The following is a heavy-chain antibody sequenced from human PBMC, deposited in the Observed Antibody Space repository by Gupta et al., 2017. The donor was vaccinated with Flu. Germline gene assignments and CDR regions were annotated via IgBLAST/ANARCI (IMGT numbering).Heavy chain of an antibody. CDR1: GYSFTPYW. J-gene: IGHJ4*02. Sequence: EVQLVQSGAEVKKPGESLKISCKGSGYSFTPYWIGWVRQMPGKGLEWMGIFYPGDSDSRYSPSFQGQVTISADKSISTAYLQWSSLKASDTAIYYCARARGYSYGFFDYWGQGTLVTVSS. CDR2: FYPGDSDS. CDR3: ARARGYSYGFFDY. V-gene: IGHV5-51*03. D-gene: IGHD5-18*01.